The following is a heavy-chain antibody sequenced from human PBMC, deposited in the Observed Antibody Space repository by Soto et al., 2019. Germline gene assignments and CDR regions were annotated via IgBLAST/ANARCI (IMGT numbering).Heavy chain of an antibody. D-gene: IGHD2-21*02. CDR1: AFSLSTGGVG. CDR3: IQSRCGGDCLQSYASYYYYGMDG. Sequence: QITLKESGPTLVKPTQTLTLTCTFSAFSLSTGGVGVGWIRQPPGKALEWLALIYWDDDKRYSPSLRSRLTITKDTSKNHVVLTMTNMDPVDTATYYCIQSRCGGDCLQSYASYYYYGMDGWGQGTTVTVYS. CDR2: IYWDDDK. J-gene: IGHJ6*02. V-gene: IGHV2-5*02.